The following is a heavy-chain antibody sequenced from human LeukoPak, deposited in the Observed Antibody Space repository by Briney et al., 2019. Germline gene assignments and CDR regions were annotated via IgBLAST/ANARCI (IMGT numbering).Heavy chain of an antibody. J-gene: IGHJ4*02. V-gene: IGHV3-74*01. D-gene: IGHD3-22*01. CDR1: EFTFSYYW. CDR3: AREDYESSGYYV. Sequence: GGSLRLSCAASEFTFSYYWMPWVRHAPGKGLVWVSHINSDGSNTTYADSVKGRFTISRDNAKNTLYLQMNSLRAEDTAVYYCAREDYESSGYYVWGQGTLVTVSS. CDR2: INSDGSNT.